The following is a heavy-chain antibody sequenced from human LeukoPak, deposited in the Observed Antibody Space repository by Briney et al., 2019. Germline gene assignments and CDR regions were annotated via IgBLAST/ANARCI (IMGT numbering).Heavy chain of an antibody. CDR2: ISSSSSTI. Sequence: PGGSLRLSCAASGFTFSSYEMNWVRQAPGKGLEWVSYISSSSSTIYYADSVKGRFTISRDNAKNSLYLQMNSLRAEDTAVYYCAREERYYDSSGYYFLDYWGQGTLVTVSS. V-gene: IGHV3-48*03. CDR3: AREERYYDSSGYYFLDY. CDR1: GFTFSSYE. J-gene: IGHJ4*02. D-gene: IGHD3-22*01.